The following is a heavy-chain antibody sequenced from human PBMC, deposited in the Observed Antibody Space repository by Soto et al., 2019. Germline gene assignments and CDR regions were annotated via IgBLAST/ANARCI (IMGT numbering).Heavy chain of an antibody. Sequence: EVQLVESGGGLVQPGGSLRLSCVASGFSFSNYVMHWVRQAPGKGLEYVSAISGNGGNIYYANSVKGRFTISRDNSKNTVYLQMGSLRADDMAVYYCVRDDCSDGVCYLGDHWGQGSLVTVSS. CDR1: GFSFSNYV. V-gene: IGHV3-64*01. J-gene: IGHJ4*02. CDR2: ISGNGGNI. CDR3: VRDDCSDGVCYLGDH. D-gene: IGHD2-15*01.